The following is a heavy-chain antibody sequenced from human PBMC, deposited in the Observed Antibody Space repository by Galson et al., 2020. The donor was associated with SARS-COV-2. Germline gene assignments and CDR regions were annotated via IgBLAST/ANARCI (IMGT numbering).Heavy chain of an antibody. Sequence: SETLSLTCAVYGGSFSGYYWSWIRQPPGKGLEWIGEINHSGSTNYNPSLKSRVTISVDTSKNQFSLKLSSVTAADTAVYYCARGRVGFGGSLGYYYYYGMDVWGQGTTVTVSS. J-gene: IGHJ6*02. D-gene: IGHD3-10*01. CDR3: ARGRVGFGGSLGYYYYYGMDV. CDR2: INHSGST. V-gene: IGHV4-34*01. CDR1: GGSFSGYY.